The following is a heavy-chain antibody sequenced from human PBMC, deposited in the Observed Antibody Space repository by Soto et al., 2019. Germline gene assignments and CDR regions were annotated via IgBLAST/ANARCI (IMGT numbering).Heavy chain of an antibody. CDR1: AYTFTSYD. D-gene: IGHD3-10*01. CDR3: TGANYGSGRRWFDP. CDR2: MNPNSGNT. Sequence: QVQLVQSGAEVKKPGASVKVSCKASAYTFTSYDINWVRQATGQGLEWMGWMNPNSGNTGFAQKFQGRVTMTRNTSISTAYMELTSLTSEDTAVYYCTGANYGSGRRWFDPWGQGTLVTVSS. J-gene: IGHJ5*02. V-gene: IGHV1-8*01.